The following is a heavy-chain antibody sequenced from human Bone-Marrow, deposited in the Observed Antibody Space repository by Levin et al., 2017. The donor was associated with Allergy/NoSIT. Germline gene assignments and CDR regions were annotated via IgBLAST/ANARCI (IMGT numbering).Heavy chain of an antibody. V-gene: IGHV1-8*01. D-gene: IGHD2-8*01. J-gene: IGHJ4*02. CDR1: GYTFTNYD. CDR2: MNPNSGNT. Sequence: ASVKVSCKASGYTFTNYDINWVRQATGQGPEWMGWMNPNSGNTGYAQKFQGRVTMTRDTSITTAYMELSSLRSEDTAVYYCAKTICLNGECDGFDFWGRGTLVTVSS. CDR3: AKTICLNGECDGFDF.